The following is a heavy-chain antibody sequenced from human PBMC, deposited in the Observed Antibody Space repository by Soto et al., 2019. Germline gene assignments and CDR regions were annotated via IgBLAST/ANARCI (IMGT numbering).Heavy chain of an antibody. CDR2: IIPILGIA. J-gene: IGHJ3*02. D-gene: IGHD2-15*01. Sequence: SVKVSCKASGGTFSSYTISWVRQAPGQGLEWMGRIIPILGIANYAQKFQGRVTITADKSTSTAYMELSSLRSEDTAVYYCARDRGWYCSGGSCYVDAFDIWGQGTMVTVSS. CDR1: GGTFSSYT. CDR3: ARDRGWYCSGGSCYVDAFDI. V-gene: IGHV1-69*04.